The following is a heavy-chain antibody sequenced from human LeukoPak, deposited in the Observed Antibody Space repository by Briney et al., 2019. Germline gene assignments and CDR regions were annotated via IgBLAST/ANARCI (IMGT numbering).Heavy chain of an antibody. CDR2: IYPGDSDT. CDR1: GYSFTSYW. J-gene: IGHJ5*02. CDR3: ARGGLVYDYVWGSYRYNWFDP. V-gene: IGHV5-51*01. Sequence: GESLKISCKGSGYSFTSYWIGWVRQMPGKGLEWMGIIYPGDSDTRYSPSFQGQVTISADKSISTAYLQWSSLKASDTAMYYCARGGLVYDYVWGSYRYNWFDPWGQGTLVTVSS. D-gene: IGHD3-16*02.